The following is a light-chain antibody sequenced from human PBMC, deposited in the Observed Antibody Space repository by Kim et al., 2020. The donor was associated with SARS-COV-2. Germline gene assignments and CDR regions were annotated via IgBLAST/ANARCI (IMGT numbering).Light chain of an antibody. J-gene: IGKJ2*01. Sequence: EIMLTQSPATLSLSPGERATLSCRASQSLSSSLAWYQQKPGQAPRLLIYDSSNRATGIPARFSGSGSGTDFTLTISSLEPEDFAIYYCQQRSNWYTFGQGTKLEI. CDR3: QQRSNWYT. CDR1: QSLSSS. CDR2: DSS. V-gene: IGKV3-11*01.